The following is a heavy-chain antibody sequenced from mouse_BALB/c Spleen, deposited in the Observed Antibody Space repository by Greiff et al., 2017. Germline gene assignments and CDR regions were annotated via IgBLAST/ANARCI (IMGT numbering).Heavy chain of an antibody. CDR1: GFTFSDYY. V-gene: IGHV5-4*02. D-gene: IGHD3-2*02. CDR3: ARVRGTYAMDY. Sequence: EVKLVESGGGLVKPGGSLKLSCAASGFTFSDYYMYWVRQTPEKRLEWVATISDGGSYTYYPDSVKGRFTISRDNAKNNLYLQMSSLKSEDTAMYYCARVRGTYAMDYWGQGTSVTVSS. CDR2: ISDGGSYT. J-gene: IGHJ4*01.